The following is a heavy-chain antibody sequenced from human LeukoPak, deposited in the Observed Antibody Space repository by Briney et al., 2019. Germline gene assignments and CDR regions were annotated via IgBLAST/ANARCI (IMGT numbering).Heavy chain of an antibody. Sequence: SETLSLTCTGSGGSISSYYWSWNRQPPGQGLEWIGYTYYSGSTNYNPSLRSRVTISVHASKNQFSLKLSSVTAADTAVYYCARDVAAAGTLDYWGQGTLVTVSS. D-gene: IGHD6-13*01. CDR1: GGSISSYY. CDR3: ARDVAAAGTLDY. J-gene: IGHJ4*02. CDR2: TYYSGST. V-gene: IGHV4-59*01.